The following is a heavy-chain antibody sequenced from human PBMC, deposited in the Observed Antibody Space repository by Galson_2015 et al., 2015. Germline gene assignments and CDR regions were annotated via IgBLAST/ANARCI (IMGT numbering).Heavy chain of an antibody. J-gene: IGHJ4*02. CDR1: GFTFSDYG. Sequence: SLRLSCAGSGFTFSDYGIHWVRQAPGKGLEWVAVSWFDGSQEYYTDSVKGRFTISRDNSNSTVHLQMNSLRAEDTAVYFCARGLQLDYWGQGALVIVSS. V-gene: IGHV3-33*01. CDR3: ARGLQLDY. CDR2: SWFDGSQE.